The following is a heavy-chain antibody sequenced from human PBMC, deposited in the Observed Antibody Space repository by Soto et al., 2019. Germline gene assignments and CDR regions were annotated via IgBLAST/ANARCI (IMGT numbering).Heavy chain of an antibody. D-gene: IGHD3-16*02. J-gene: IGHJ4*02. CDR3: ARDRLPLGELSPGEY. V-gene: IGHV1-69*01. Sequence: QVQLVQSGAEVKKPGSSVKVSCKASGGTFSSYAISWVRQAPGQGLEWMGGIIPIFGTANYAQKFQGRVTITADESTSTAYMELGSLRSEDTAVYYCARDRLPLGELSPGEYWGQGTVVTVSS. CDR2: IIPIFGTA. CDR1: GGTFSSYA.